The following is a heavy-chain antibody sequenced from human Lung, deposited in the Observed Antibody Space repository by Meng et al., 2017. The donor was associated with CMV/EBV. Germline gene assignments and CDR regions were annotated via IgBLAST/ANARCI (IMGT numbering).Heavy chain of an antibody. CDR2: VFYTGTT. CDR3: ARGRAQIGWFDP. V-gene: IGHV4-59*01. Sequence: SETLSLXCTVSGGSTNSYYWTWIRQAPGKGLEWIGYVFYTGTTKYNPSLKSRVTMSLDTSKSHFSLKLTSVTAADTAIYYCARGRAQIGWFDPWGHGTLVTVSS. D-gene: IGHD3-16*01. J-gene: IGHJ5*02. CDR1: GGSTNSYY.